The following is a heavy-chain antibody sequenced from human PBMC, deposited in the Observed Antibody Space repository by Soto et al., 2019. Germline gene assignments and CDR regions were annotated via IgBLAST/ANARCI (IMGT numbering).Heavy chain of an antibody. D-gene: IGHD6-13*01. CDR3: AREDVQGSSWFRFLAF. CDR1: RFIFGDFG. CDR2: ISSSGSHT. V-gene: IGHV3-21*06. Sequence: PGGSLRLSCAASRFIFGDFGVTWVRQAPGKGLEWVASISSSGSHTHYSDSVKGRFTISRDNARSTLSLQMNSLRVEDTAVYYCAREDVQGSSWFRFLAFRAQRAPVPVSS. J-gene: IGHJ4*02.